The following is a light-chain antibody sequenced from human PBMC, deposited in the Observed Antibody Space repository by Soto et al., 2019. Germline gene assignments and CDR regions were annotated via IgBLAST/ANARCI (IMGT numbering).Light chain of an antibody. J-gene: IGKJ1*01. CDR3: QHYTSYSEA. CDR1: QTISSW. CDR2: NAS. V-gene: IGKV1-5*03. Sequence: DIQMTQSPSTLSGSVGDRVTITCRASQTISSWLAWYQQKPGKAPKLLIYNASTLKSGVPSRFSGSGSGTEFTLTISSLQPDDFATYYCQHYTSYSEAFGQGTKVDLK.